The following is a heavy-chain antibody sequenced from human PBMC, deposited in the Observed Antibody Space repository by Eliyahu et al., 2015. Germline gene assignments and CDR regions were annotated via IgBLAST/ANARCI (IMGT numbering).Heavy chain of an antibody. D-gene: IGHD3-3*01. CDR2: IYHSGST. CDR3: ARVGDLSEVDY. J-gene: IGHJ4*02. Sequence: QVQLQESGPGLVKPSETLSLTCAVSGYSISSGYYWGWIRQPPGKGLEWIGSIYHSGSTYYNPSLKSRVTISVDTSKNQFSLKLSSVTAADTAVYYCARVGDLSEVDYWGQGTLVTVSS. CDR1: GYSISSGYY. V-gene: IGHV4-38-2*01.